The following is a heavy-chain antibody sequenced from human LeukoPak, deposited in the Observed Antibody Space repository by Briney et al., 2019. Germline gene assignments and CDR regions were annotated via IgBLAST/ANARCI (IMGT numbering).Heavy chain of an antibody. J-gene: IGHJ5*02. CDR2: IIPIFGTA. Sequence: GASVKVSCKASGGTFSSYAISWVRQAPGQGLEWMGGIIPIFGTANCAQKFQGRVTITADESTSTAYMELSSLRSEDTAVYHCARDFTIFGVPTGFDPWGQGTLVTVSS. V-gene: IGHV1-69*01. CDR3: ARDFTIFGVPTGFDP. CDR1: GGTFSSYA. D-gene: IGHD3-3*01.